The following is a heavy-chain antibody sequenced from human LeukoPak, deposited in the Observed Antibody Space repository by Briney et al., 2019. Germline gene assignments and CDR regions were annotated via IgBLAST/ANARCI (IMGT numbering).Heavy chain of an antibody. J-gene: IGHJ3*02. V-gene: IGHV1-46*01. CDR3: ARDVVGNIVVVPAAPGVAFDI. Sequence: GASVKVSCKASGYTFTSYYMHWVRQAPGQGLEWMGIINPSGGSTSYAQKCQGRVAMTRDTSTSTVYMELSSLRSEDTAVYYCARDVVGNIVVVPAAPGVAFDIWGQGTMVTVSS. CDR1: GYTFTSYY. D-gene: IGHD2-2*01. CDR2: INPSGGST.